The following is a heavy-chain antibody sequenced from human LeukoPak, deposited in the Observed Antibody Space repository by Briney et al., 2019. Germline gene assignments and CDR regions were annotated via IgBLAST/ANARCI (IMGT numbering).Heavy chain of an antibody. D-gene: IGHD3-3*01. V-gene: IGHV3-74*01. CDR3: TKSGWFDP. Sequence: TGGSLRLSCAASGFIFSGYWMHWVRQAPGKGLVWLSRIKNDGSITSYADFVKGRFTISRDNAKNTLYLQMNSLRVEDTAVYYCTKSGWFDPWGQGTLVTVSS. CDR2: IKNDGSIT. CDR1: GFIFSGYW. J-gene: IGHJ5*02.